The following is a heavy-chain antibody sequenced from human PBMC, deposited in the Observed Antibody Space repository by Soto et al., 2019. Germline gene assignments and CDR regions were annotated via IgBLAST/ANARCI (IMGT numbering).Heavy chain of an antibody. CDR1: GVSFIGYY. CDR2: IYYSGST. J-gene: IGHJ4*02. Sequence: SETLSLTCAVDGVSFIGYYWVWIRQPPGKGLEWIGSIYYSGSTYYNPSLKSRVTISVDTSKNQFSLKLSSVTAADTAVYYCARPRVAARLYYFDYWGQGTLVTVSS. V-gene: IGHV4-39*01. CDR3: ARPRVAARLYYFDY. D-gene: IGHD6-6*01.